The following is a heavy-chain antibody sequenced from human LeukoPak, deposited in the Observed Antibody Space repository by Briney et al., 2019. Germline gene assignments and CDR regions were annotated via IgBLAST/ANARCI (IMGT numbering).Heavy chain of an antibody. CDR1: GGTFSSYA. CDR2: IIPIFGTA. CDR3: ARDDPRGTTDY. Sequence: SVKVSCKASGGTFSSYAISWVRQAPGQGLEWMGGIIPIFGTANYAQKFQGRATITTDESTSTAYMELSSLRSEGTAVYYCARDDPRGTTDYWGQGTLATVSS. D-gene: IGHD3-16*01. V-gene: IGHV1-69*05. J-gene: IGHJ4*02.